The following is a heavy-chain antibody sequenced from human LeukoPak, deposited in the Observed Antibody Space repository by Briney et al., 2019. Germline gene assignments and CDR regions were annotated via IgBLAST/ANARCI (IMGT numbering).Heavy chain of an antibody. V-gene: IGHV6-1*01. CDR3: ARGIVATYYYYMDV. D-gene: IGHD5-12*01. CDR2: TDVRSKWYN. Sequence: SQTLSLTCALSGDSVSSDSAGWSWLRQSPSRGFEWLARTDVRSKWYNDYAVSVKSRITIIPDTYKNQFALQLNSVTPEDTAVYYCARGIVATYYYYMDVWGKGTTVTVSS. J-gene: IGHJ6*03. CDR1: GDSVSSDSAG.